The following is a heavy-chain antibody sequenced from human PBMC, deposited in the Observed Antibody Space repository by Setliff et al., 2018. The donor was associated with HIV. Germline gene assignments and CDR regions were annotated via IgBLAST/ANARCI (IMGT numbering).Heavy chain of an antibody. CDR3: ARRGWNGYTAFDC. D-gene: IGHD5-12*01. CDR1: GGSFSDYS. V-gene: IGHV4-34*01. Sequence: KTSETLSLTCAVYGGSFSDYSWNWVRQPPGKGLEWIGEINHSGSTNYNPSLKSRVTISADASKKQFSLNVTSVTAADTAVYYCARRGWNGYTAFDCWGQGTQVTVSS. CDR2: INHSGST. J-gene: IGHJ4*02.